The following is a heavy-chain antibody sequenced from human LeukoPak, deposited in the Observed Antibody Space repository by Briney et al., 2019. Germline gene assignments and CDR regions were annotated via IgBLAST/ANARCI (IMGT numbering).Heavy chain of an antibody. V-gene: IGHV5-51*01. D-gene: IGHD2-8*01. CDR2: IYPGDSDT. Sequence: NPGESLKISCKGSGYSFTSYWIGWVRQMPGKGLEWMGIIYPGDSDTRYSPSFQGQVTISANKSISTAYLQWSSLKASDTAMYYCARGTGVRYCSNGVCYTSDYWGQGTLVTVSS. J-gene: IGHJ4*02. CDR1: GYSFTSYW. CDR3: ARGTGVRYCSNGVCYTSDY.